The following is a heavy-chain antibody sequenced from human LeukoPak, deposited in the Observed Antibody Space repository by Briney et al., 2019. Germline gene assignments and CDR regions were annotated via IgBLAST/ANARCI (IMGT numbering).Heavy chain of an antibody. V-gene: IGHV4-34*01. CDR1: GGSFSDYY. D-gene: IGHD3-10*01. Sequence: NPSETLSLTCAVYGGSFSDYYWSWIRQPPGKGLEWIGEIIEKGNANYNPSLKSRVTIDLDTSKNQFSLKLTSMTAADTAMYYCARGYYPPRWYFDLWGRGTLVTVSS. J-gene: IGHJ2*01. CDR2: IIEKGNA. CDR3: ARGYYPPRWYFDL.